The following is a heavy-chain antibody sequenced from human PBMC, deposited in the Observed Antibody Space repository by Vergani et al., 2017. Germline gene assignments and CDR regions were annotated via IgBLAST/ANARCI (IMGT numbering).Heavy chain of an antibody. V-gene: IGHV3-66*01. D-gene: IGHD6-13*01. CDR3: AKGQTRSSSWASLDY. J-gene: IGHJ4*02. CDR2: IYSGGST. CDR1: GFTVSSNY. Sequence: EVQLVESGGGLVQPGGSLRLSCAASGFTVSSNYMSWVRQAPGKGLEWVSVIYSGGSTYYADSVKGRFTISRDNSKNTLYLQMNSLRAEDTAVYYCAKGQTRSSSWASLDYWGQGTLVTVSS.